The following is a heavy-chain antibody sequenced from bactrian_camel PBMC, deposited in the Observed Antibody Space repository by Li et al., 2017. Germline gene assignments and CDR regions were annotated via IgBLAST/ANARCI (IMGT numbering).Heavy chain of an antibody. V-gene: IGHV3S1*01. Sequence: HVQLVESGGGSAQPGGSLGLSCVVSGYAERHNCMAWFRQPPGQERVAVAATYRSGGGTWYGSPVKGRFTISKDNAENSLFLQMSNLKPEDTAMYYCAAVALGGRACVATMPPWAKYHGQGTQVTVS. CDR1: GYAERHNC. J-gene: IGHJ4*01. CDR2: TYRSGGGT. D-gene: IGHD4*01.